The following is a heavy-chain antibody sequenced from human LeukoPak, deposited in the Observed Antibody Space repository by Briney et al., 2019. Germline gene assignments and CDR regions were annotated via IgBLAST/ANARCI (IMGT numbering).Heavy chain of an antibody. J-gene: IGHJ3*02. CDR3: ARGRAGSGSNHPASYYALDI. D-gene: IGHD1-26*01. V-gene: IGHV3-72*01. Sequence: PGGSLRLSCAASGFTFSDHSVDWVRQAPGKGLEWVGRTRNKASSYATEYAASVKGRFTISGDEPQNSVFLQMNSLKTDDTAVYYCARGRAGSGSNHPASYYALDIWGQGTMVTVSS. CDR2: TRNKASSYAT. CDR1: GFTFSDHS.